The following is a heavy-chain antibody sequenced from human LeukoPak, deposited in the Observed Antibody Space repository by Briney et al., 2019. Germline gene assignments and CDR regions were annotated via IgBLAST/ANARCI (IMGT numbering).Heavy chain of an antibody. D-gene: IGHD6-19*01. CDR3: ASPSYSGWYFPH. Sequence: ASVKVSCKASGYTFTSYYMHRVRQAPGQGLEWMGIINPSGGSTSYAQKFQGRVTMTRDTSTSTVYMELSSLRAEDTAVYYCASPSYSGWYFPHWGQGTLVTVSS. V-gene: IGHV1-46*01. J-gene: IGHJ1*01. CDR2: INPSGGST. CDR1: GYTFTSYY.